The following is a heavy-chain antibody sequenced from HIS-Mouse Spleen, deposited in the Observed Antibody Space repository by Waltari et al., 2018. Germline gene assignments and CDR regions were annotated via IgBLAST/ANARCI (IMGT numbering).Heavy chain of an antibody. J-gene: IGHJ2*01. V-gene: IGHV4-39*07. CDR3: AREIPYSSSWYDWYFDL. D-gene: IGHD6-13*01. Sequence: QLQLQASGPGLVKPSDTLSLTCTVSAGSISNSTYHWGWIRQPPGKGLEWIGSIYYRGSTSYNPSLKSRVTISVDTSKNQFSLKLSSVTAADTAVYYCAREIPYSSSWYDWYFDLWGRGTLVTVSS. CDR2: IYYRGST. CDR1: AGSISNSTYH.